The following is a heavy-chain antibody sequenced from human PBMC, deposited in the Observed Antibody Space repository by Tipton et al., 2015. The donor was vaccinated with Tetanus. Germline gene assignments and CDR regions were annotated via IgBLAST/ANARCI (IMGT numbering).Heavy chain of an antibody. D-gene: IGHD1-1*01. CDR2: INPGGRRT. V-gene: IGHV3-74*01. Sequence: SLRLSCAASGFTSESHYMHWVRQTPGKGLLWISRINPGGRRTNYADSVKGRFTISRDNAKNTVYLQMNSLGAEDTAVYFCARRSLTNYGLDVWGQGTPVTVSS. CDR1: GFTSESHY. CDR3: ARRSLTNYGLDV. J-gene: IGHJ6*02.